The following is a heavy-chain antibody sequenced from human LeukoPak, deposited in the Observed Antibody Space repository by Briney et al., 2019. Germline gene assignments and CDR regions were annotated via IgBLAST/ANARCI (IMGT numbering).Heavy chain of an antibody. J-gene: IGHJ6*02. Sequence: ASVKVSGKASGYTFTGYYMHWVRQAPGQGLEWMGWINPNSGGTNYAQKFQGWVTMTRDTSISTAYMELSRLRSDDTAVYYCARDAYGGDYYYYYGMDVWGQGTTVIVSS. CDR1: GYTFTGYY. CDR2: INPNSGGT. CDR3: ARDAYGGDYYYYYGMDV. V-gene: IGHV1-2*04. D-gene: IGHD4-23*01.